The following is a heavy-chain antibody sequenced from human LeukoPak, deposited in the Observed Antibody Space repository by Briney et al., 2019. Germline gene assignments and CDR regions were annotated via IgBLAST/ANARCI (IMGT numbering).Heavy chain of an antibody. V-gene: IGHV1-2*02. CDR1: GYTFTSYN. D-gene: IGHD3-10*01. Sequence: RASVKVSCKASGYTFTSYNIHWVRQAPGQGLEWMGWINPPSGGTNYAHKFQGRVTMTRDTSISTAYMELGSLTSGDTAVYFCARSFAGTTGGYWGGGSLVIVSS. CDR2: INPPSGGT. J-gene: IGHJ4*02. CDR3: ARSFAGTTGGY.